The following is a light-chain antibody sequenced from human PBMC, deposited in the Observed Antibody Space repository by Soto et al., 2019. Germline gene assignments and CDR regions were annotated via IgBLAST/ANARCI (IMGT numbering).Light chain of an antibody. CDR1: QSISSY. CDR3: QQNYSTPT. Sequence: DIQITQSPSSLSASVGDRVTITCRASQSISSYLNWYQQKPGKAPKLLIYAASSLQSGVPSRFSGSGSGTDFTLTISSLQSEDFATYYCQQNYSTPTFGQGTRLEIK. J-gene: IGKJ5*01. CDR2: AAS. V-gene: IGKV1-39*01.